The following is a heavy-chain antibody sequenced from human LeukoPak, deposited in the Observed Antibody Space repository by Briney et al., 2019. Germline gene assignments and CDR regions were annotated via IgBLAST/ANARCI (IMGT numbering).Heavy chain of an antibody. J-gene: IGHJ4*02. V-gene: IGHV3-53*01. CDR3: ARGKRGLDY. CDR2: IYSGGST. CDR1: GFTFTSYT. Sequence: GGSLRLSCAASGFTFTSYTMYWVRQAPGKGLEWVSVIYSGGSTYYADSVKGRFTISRDNSKNTLYLQMNSLGAEDTAVYYCARGKRGLDYWGQGTLVTVSS.